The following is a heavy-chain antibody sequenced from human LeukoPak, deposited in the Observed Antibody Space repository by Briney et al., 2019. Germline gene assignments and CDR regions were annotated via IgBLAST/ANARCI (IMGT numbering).Heavy chain of an antibody. CDR1: GFSISTYW. CDR3: AREGYSPY. V-gene: IGHV3-74*01. J-gene: IGHJ4*02. Sequence: PGGSLRLSCAASGFSISTYWIHWVRQAPGKGLVWVSRINPDGSTTYYADSVKGRITISRDNAKNTLYLQMNSLRAEDTAVYYCAREGYSPYWGQGTLVTVSS. CDR2: INPDGSTT. D-gene: IGHD6-13*01.